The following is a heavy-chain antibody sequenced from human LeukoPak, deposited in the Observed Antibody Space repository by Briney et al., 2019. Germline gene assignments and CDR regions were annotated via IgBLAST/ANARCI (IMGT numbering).Heavy chain of an antibody. J-gene: IGHJ4*02. CDR2: ISGDGGST. Sequence: GGSLRLSCADSGFTFYDYAMRWVRHAPGKGVEWVSLISGDGGSTYYADSVKGRVTISREKSKNSLYMQKNSQREEDTELYNCAKDKEDYYFDYWRQGTLVTVSS. V-gene: IGHV3-43*02. D-gene: IGHD2-15*01. CDR3: AKDKEDYYFDY. CDR1: GFTFYDYA.